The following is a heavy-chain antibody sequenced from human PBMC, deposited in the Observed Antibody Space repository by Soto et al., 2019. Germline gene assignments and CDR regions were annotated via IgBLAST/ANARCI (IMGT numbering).Heavy chain of an antibody. Sequence: SETLSLTCTVSGASISGFYWSWVRKSAGKGLEWIGRIYATGTTDYNPSLKSRVMMSVDTSKKQFSLKLRSVTAADTAVYYCVRDGTKTLRDWFDPWGQGISVTVSS. CDR1: GASISGFY. V-gene: IGHV4-4*07. J-gene: IGHJ5*02. CDR3: VRDGTKTLRDWFDP. D-gene: IGHD1-1*01. CDR2: IYATGTT.